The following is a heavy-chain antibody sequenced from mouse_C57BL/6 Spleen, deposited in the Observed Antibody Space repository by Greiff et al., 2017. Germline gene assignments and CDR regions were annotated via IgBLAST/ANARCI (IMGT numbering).Heavy chain of an antibody. J-gene: IGHJ3*01. CDR1: GYTFTSYW. CDR3: ANWELRTWFAY. V-gene: IGHV1-50*01. D-gene: IGHD4-1*01. CDR2: IDPSDSYT. Sequence: QVQLQQPGAELVKPGASVKLSCKASGYTFTSYWMQWVKQRPGQGLEWIGEIDPSDSYTNYNQKFKGKATLTVDTSSSTAYMQLSSLTSEDSAVYYCANWELRTWFAYWGQGTLVTVSA.